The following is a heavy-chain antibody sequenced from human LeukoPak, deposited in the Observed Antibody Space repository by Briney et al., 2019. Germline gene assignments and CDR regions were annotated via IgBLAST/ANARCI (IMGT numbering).Heavy chain of an antibody. CDR2: INPNSGAT. V-gene: IGHV1-2*02. CDR3: TREFTMIVGRPGSRDVFDI. J-gene: IGHJ3*02. Sequence: ASVKVSFKASGYTFTAYYIHWVRQAPGQGLEWMGWINPNSGATNDAQKFQGRITMTRDKSISTAYMELSRLKSDDTAVFYCTREFTMIVGRPGSRDVFDIWGQGTMVTVSS. D-gene: IGHD3-22*01. CDR1: GYTFTAYY.